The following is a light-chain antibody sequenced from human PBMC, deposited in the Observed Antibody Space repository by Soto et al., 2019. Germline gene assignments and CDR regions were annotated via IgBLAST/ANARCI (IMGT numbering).Light chain of an antibody. CDR2: GTS. Sequence: NVLTQSPGTLSLSPGERATLSCRASQSFSSGSLAWYQQRPGQAPRLLIYGTSSRATGIPDRFSGSGSGTDFTLTISILEPEDFAVYFCQRYGSSPLITFGQGTRLEI. CDR1: QSFSSGS. CDR3: QRYGSSPLIT. V-gene: IGKV3-20*01. J-gene: IGKJ5*01.